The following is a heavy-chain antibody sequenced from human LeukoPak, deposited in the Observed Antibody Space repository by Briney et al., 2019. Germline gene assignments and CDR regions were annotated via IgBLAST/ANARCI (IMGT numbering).Heavy chain of an antibody. V-gene: IGHV3-23*01. CDR3: ARDYYDSSVRYFQH. CDR1: GFTFSSYA. CDR2: ISGSGDDT. J-gene: IGHJ1*01. D-gene: IGHD3-22*01. Sequence: GGSLRLSCAASGFTFSSYAMSWVRQAPGKGLEWVSGISGSGDDTYYADSVKGRFTISRDNAKNSLYLQMNSLRAEDTAVYYCARDYYDSSVRYFQHWGQGTLVTVSS.